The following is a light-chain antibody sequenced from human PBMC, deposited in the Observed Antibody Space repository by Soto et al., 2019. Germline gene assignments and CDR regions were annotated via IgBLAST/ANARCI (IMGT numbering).Light chain of an antibody. Sequence: EIVLTQSPGTLSLSPGERATLSCRASQSVSSSYLAWYQQKPGQAPRLLIYGALNRATGIPDRFSGSESGTDFTLTISRLEPEDFAVYYCQQYDTSPLTFGGGTKVEIK. CDR3: QQYDTSPLT. CDR1: QSVSSSY. J-gene: IGKJ4*01. V-gene: IGKV3-20*01. CDR2: GAL.